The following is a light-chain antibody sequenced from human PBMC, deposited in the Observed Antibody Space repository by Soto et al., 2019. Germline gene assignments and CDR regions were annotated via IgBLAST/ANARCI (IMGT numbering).Light chain of an antibody. CDR2: KAS. CDR1: QAISSW. CDR3: QQYNTWHRT. J-gene: IGKJ1*01. Sequence: DIQMTQSPSTLSGSLGDRVTITCRASQAISSWLAWYQQKPGKAPKLLIYKASTLKSGVPTRFSGSGSGTDFTLTINSLQSEDIAVYYCQQYNTWHRTFGQGTKVDIK. V-gene: IGKV1-5*03.